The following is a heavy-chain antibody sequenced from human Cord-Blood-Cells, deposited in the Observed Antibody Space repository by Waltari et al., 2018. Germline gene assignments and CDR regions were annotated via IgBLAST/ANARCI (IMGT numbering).Heavy chain of an antibody. CDR3: ASAREYSSSSHWYFDL. CDR2: IIPIFGTA. D-gene: IGHD6-6*01. CDR1: GGTFSSCP. Sequence: QVQLVQAGAAVKKPGSSVKVSCKASGGTFSSCPFSWLRQTPGQGLEWMGGIIPIFGTANYAQKFQGRVTITADKSTSTAYIELSSRRSEDTAVYYCASAREYSSSSHWYFDLWGRGTLVTVSS. V-gene: IGHV1-69*06. J-gene: IGHJ2*01.